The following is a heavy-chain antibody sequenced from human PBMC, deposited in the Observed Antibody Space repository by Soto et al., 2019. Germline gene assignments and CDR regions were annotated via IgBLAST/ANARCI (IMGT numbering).Heavy chain of an antibody. Sequence: PSETLSLTCTVSGGSISSSSYYWCWIRQPPGKGLEWIGEIYHSGSTNYNPSLKSRVTISVDKSKNQFSLKLSSVTAADTAVYYCARTPYSATGTTWLDPWGQGTLVTVSS. D-gene: IGHD1-7*01. V-gene: IGHV4-61*05. CDR2: IYHSGST. CDR3: ARTPYSATGTTWLDP. CDR1: GGSISSSSYY. J-gene: IGHJ5*02.